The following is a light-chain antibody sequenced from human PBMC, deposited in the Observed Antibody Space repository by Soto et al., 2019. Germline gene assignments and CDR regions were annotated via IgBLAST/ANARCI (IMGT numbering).Light chain of an antibody. Sequence: EIVLTQSPATLSLSPGESATLSCRASQSVSNYLAWYQQKPGQAPRLLIYNASNRATGIPARFSGSGSGTDFTLTISSLEPEDFAIYYCQQRSNWPPGLTFGQGTRLEIK. V-gene: IGKV3-11*01. J-gene: IGKJ5*01. CDR3: QQRSNWPPGLT. CDR1: QSVSNY. CDR2: NAS.